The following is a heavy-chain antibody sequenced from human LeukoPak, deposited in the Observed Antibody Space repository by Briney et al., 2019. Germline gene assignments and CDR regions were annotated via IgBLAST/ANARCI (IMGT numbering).Heavy chain of an antibody. Sequence: SETLSLTCTVSGVSISDNYWTWIRQPPGKGLEWIGYMYHSARTTYNPSFKSRVIISVDTSKNQCCLKVSSVTAADTAVYYCSRLHVYGGKNFDLWGRGTLVTVSS. J-gene: IGHJ2*01. CDR1: GVSISDNY. CDR3: SRLHVYGGKNFDL. V-gene: IGHV4-59*01. CDR2: MYHSART. D-gene: IGHD4-23*01.